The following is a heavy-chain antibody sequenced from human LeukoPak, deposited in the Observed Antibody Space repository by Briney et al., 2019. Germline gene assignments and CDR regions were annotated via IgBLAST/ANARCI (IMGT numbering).Heavy chain of an antibody. CDR3: ARDPLWDCSSTSCYTVYYYMDV. CDR1: GYTFTSYG. V-gene: IGHV1-18*01. J-gene: IGHJ6*03. Sequence: VASVKVSCKASGYTFTSYGISWVRQAPGQGLEWMGWISAYNGNTNYAQKLQGRVTMTTDTSTSTAYMELRSLRSDDTAVYYCARDPLWDCSSTSCYTVYYYMDVWGKGTTVTVSS. CDR2: ISAYNGNT. D-gene: IGHD2-2*02.